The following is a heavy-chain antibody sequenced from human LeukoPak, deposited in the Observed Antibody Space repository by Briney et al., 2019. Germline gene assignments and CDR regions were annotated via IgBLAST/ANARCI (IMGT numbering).Heavy chain of an antibody. Sequence: SETLSLTCTVSGGSISSSTDYWGWIRQAPGKGLEWIGSIYYHENTYYNSSLKSRVTISVDTSKNQFSLKLNSVTAADTAVYYCARKSFHSSSYDYWGQGTLVTVSS. CDR1: GGSISSSTDY. CDR2: IYYHENT. D-gene: IGHD6-13*01. V-gene: IGHV4-39*07. CDR3: ARKSFHSSSYDY. J-gene: IGHJ4*02.